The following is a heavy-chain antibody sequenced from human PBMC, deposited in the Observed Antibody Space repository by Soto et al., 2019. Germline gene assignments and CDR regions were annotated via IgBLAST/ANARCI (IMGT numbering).Heavy chain of an antibody. CDR3: ARSRHTPIYSSGCRSCWFDP. Sequence: PGESLKISCKGSGYSFTSYWIGWVRQMPGKGLEWMGIIYPGDSDTRYSPSFQGQVTISADKSISTAYLQWSSLKASDTAMYYCARSRHTPIYSSGCRSCWFDPWGQGTLVTVS. V-gene: IGHV5-51*01. D-gene: IGHD6-19*01. CDR1: GYSFTSYW. J-gene: IGHJ5*02. CDR2: IYPGDSDT.